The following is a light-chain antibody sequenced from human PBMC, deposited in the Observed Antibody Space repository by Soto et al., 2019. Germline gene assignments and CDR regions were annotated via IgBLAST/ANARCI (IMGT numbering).Light chain of an antibody. J-gene: IGKJ3*01. Sequence: DIQLTQSPSFLSASVGDRVTITCRASQGISNYLAWYQQKPGKAPNLLIYTASTLQSGVPSRFSGSGSGTEFTLTISSLQPEDFATYYCQQRNSYPSFTFGPGTKVDIK. CDR1: QGISNY. CDR3: QQRNSYPSFT. V-gene: IGKV1-9*01. CDR2: TAS.